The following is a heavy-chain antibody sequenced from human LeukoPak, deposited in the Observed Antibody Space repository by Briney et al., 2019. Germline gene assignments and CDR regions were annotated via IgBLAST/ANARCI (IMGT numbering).Heavy chain of an antibody. Sequence: GGSLRLSCAASGFTFSSYCMHWVRQAPGKGLEWVAVIWYDGSNKNYADSVKGRFTISRDNSKNTLYLQMNSLRAEDTAVYYCARDGPYYGMDVWGQGTTVTVSS. CDR2: IWYDGSNK. CDR3: ARDGPYYGMDV. CDR1: GFTFSSYC. J-gene: IGHJ6*02. V-gene: IGHV3-33*01.